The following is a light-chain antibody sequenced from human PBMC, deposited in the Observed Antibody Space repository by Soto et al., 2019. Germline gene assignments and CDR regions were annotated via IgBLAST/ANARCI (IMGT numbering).Light chain of an antibody. CDR2: GNS. CDR1: SSNIGAGYN. V-gene: IGLV1-40*01. CDR3: QSYDSSLSGWV. J-gene: IGLJ3*02. Sequence: QSVLTQPPSVSGAPGQRVTISGTGSSSNIGAGYNVHWYQQLPGTAPKLLIYGNSNRPSGVPDRFSGSKSGTSASLAITGLQAEDEADYYCQSYDSSLSGWVSGGGTKVTVL.